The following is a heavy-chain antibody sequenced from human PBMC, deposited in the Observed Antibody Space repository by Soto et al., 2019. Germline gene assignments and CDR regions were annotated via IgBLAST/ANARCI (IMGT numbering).Heavy chain of an antibody. D-gene: IGHD1-1*01. V-gene: IGHV3-30*18. J-gene: IGHJ6*02. Sequence: VQLVESGGGVVQPGRSLRLSCAASGFTFSSYGMHWVRQAPGKGLEWVAVISYDGSNKYYADSVKGRFTISRDNSKNTLYLQMNSLRAEDTAVYYCAKDGTGTTEALDVWGQGTTVTVSS. CDR1: GFTFSSYG. CDR2: ISYDGSNK. CDR3: AKDGTGTTEALDV.